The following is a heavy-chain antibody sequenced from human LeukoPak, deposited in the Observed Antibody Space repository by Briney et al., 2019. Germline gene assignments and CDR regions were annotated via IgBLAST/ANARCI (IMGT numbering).Heavy chain of an antibody. Sequence: PGGSLRLSCTASGFTVSSNYMSWVRQAPGKGLEWVSVIYSGGSTYYADSVKGRFTISRDNSKNTLYLQMNSLRAEDTAVYYCARVLYYYDSSGYNPVFDYWGQGTLVTVSS. J-gene: IGHJ4*02. CDR3: ARVLYYYDSSGYNPVFDY. CDR1: GFTVSSNY. V-gene: IGHV3-53*01. D-gene: IGHD3-22*01. CDR2: IYSGGST.